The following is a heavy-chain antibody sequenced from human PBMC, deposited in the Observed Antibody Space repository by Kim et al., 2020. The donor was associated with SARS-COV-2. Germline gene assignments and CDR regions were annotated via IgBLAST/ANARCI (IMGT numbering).Heavy chain of an antibody. J-gene: IGHJ4*02. CDR3: ARGNTPRFDY. V-gene: IGHV6-1*01. CDR2: YN. Sequence: YNDYAVSVKSRIAINPGTSKNQFSLQLNSVTPEDTAVYYCARGNTPRFDYWGQGTLVTVSS. D-gene: IGHD2-2*02.